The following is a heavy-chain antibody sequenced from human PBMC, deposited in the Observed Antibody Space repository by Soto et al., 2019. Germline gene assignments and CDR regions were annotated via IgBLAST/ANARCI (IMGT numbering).Heavy chain of an antibody. CDR3: APPSRYSSGPDAFDI. V-gene: IGHV1-46*01. CDR2: INPSGGST. J-gene: IGHJ3*02. CDR1: GYTFTSYY. Sequence: ASVKVSCKASGYTFTSYYMHWVRQAPGQGLEWMGIINPSGGSTSYAQKFQGRVTMTRDTSTSTVYMELSSLRSEDTAAYYCAPPSRYSSGPDAFDIWGQGTMVTVSS. D-gene: IGHD2-15*01.